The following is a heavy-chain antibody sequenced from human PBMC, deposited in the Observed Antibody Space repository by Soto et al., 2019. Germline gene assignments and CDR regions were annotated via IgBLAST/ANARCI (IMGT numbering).Heavy chain of an antibody. CDR2: ISSSGSTI. J-gene: IGHJ4*02. V-gene: IGHV3-11*01. Sequence: PGASLRLSCAASGFTFSDYYMSWIRQAPGKRLDWVSYISSSGSTIYYADSVKGRFTISRDNAKNSLYLQMNSLRAEDTAVYYCATPTIEGYSSSSDYWGQGTLVTVSS. CDR1: GFTFSDYY. D-gene: IGHD6-13*01. CDR3: ATPTIEGYSSSSDY.